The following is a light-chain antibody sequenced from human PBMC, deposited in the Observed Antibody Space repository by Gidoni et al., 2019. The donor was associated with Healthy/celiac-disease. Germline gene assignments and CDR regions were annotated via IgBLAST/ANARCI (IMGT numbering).Light chain of an antibody. CDR2: DAS. J-gene: IGKJ4*01. V-gene: IGKV3-11*01. Sequence: EIVLTQSPATLSLSPGERATLSCRASQSVSSYLAWYQQKPGPAPRLRIYDASNRATGIPARCSGSGSGTDFTLTISSLEPEDFAVYYCQQRSNWPLTFGGGTKVEIK. CDR3: QQRSNWPLT. CDR1: QSVSSY.